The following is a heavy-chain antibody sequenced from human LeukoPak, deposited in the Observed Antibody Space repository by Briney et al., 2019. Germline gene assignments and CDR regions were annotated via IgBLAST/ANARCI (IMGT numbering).Heavy chain of an antibody. J-gene: IGHJ4*02. CDR1: GFTFSSYA. CDR3: AKDRDGSGSYYFDY. V-gene: IGHV3-23*01. CDR2: ISGSGGST. D-gene: IGHD3-10*01. Sequence: PGGSLRLSCAASGFTFSSYAMSWVRQAPGKGLEWVSAISGSGGSTYYADSVKGRFTISRDNSKNTLYLQMNSLRAEDMAVYYCAKDRDGSGSYYFDYWGQGTLVTVSS.